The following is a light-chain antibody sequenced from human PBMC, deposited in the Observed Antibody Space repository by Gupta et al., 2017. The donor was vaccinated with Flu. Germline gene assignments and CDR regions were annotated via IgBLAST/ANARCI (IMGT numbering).Light chain of an antibody. J-gene: IGKJ1*01. CDR2: WAS. CDR1: QSVLYSSNNKNY. V-gene: IGKV4-1*01. CDR3: QQDDSTPWT. Sequence: SLGERATINCKSSQSVLYSSNNKNYLAWYQHKPGQPPKLLIYWASTRESGVPDRFNGSGSGTDFTLTISSLQAEDVAVYSCQQDDSTPWTFGQGTKVEIK.